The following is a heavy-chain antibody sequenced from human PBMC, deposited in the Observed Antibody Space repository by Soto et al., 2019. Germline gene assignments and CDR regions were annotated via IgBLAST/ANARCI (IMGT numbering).Heavy chain of an antibody. D-gene: IGHD3-10*01. CDR1: GFTFSIYG. Sequence: QVQLVESGGGVVQPGRSLRLSCAASGFTFSIYGMHWVRQAPGKGLEWVALISYDGSKTYYEDSVKGRFTISRDNSKSTLYLQMNSLSGEDTAVYYCAKDAKKYHYYNQGMDVWGQGTTVTVSS. V-gene: IGHV3-30*18. CDR3: AKDAKKYHYYNQGMDV. CDR2: ISYDGSKT. J-gene: IGHJ6*02.